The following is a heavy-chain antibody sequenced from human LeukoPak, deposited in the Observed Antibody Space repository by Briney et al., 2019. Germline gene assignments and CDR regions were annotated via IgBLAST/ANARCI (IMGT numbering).Heavy chain of an antibody. J-gene: IGHJ4*02. V-gene: IGHV4-59*01. D-gene: IGHD6-13*01. CDR3: ARVTGYMSEDYFDY. CDR2: IYYSGST. CDR1: GGFINSYY. Sequence: PSETLSLTCTVSGGFINSYYWSWIRQPPGKGLEWIGYIYYSGSTNYNPSLKSRVTISVDTSKNQFSLRLSSVTAADTAVYYCARVTGYMSEDYFDYWGQGTLITVS.